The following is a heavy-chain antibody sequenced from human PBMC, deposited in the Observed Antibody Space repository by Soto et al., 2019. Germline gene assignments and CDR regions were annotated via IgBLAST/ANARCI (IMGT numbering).Heavy chain of an antibody. CDR3: AXDYYDSSGTLGFDAFDI. D-gene: IGHD3-22*01. Sequence: GGSLRLSCPASGFTFSSYGMHWVRQAPGKGLEWVAVISYDGSNKYYADSVKGRFTISRDNSKNTLYLQMNSLKAEDTAVYYCAXDYYDSSGTLGFDAFDIWGQGTMVTVSS. CDR2: ISYDGSNK. J-gene: IGHJ3*02. V-gene: IGHV3-30*18. CDR1: GFTFSSYG.